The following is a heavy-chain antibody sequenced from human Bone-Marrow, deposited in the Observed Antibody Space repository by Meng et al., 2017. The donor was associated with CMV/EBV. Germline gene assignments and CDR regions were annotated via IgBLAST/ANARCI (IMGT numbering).Heavy chain of an antibody. D-gene: IGHD3-3*01. J-gene: IGHJ5*02. CDR2: IKQDGSEK. CDR3: VRSYDFWSGFWFDP. Sequence: SCKASGGTFSSYWMSWVRQAPGKGLEWVANIKQDGSEKYYVDSVKGRFTISRDNAKNSLLLQMNSLRAEDTAVYYCVRSYDFWSGFWFDPWGQGTLVTVSS. CDR1: GGTFSSYW. V-gene: IGHV3-7*01.